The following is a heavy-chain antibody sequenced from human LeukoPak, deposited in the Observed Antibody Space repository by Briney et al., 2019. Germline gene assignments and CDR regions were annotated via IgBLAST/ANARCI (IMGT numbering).Heavy chain of an antibody. CDR3: ARDREYNWNYGYFEY. D-gene: IGHD1-7*01. Sequence: ASVKVSCKASGFTFTSYYKHWVRQAPGQGLEWMGIINPSSGSTTYAQKFQGRVTMTRDTSTSTVYMELGSLRSEDTAVYFCARDREYNWNYGYFEYWGQGTLVTVSS. V-gene: IGHV1-46*01. CDR2: INPSSGST. CDR1: GFTFTSYY. J-gene: IGHJ4*02.